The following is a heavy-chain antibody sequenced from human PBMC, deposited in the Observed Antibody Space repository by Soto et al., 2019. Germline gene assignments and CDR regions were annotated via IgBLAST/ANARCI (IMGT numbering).Heavy chain of an antibody. Sequence: GGSLRLSCAASGFTFSNAWMNWVRQAPGKGLEWVGRIKSKTDGGTTDYAAPVKGRFTISRDDSKNTLYLQMNSLKTEDTAVYYCTTSVVSATLSLRMNGRFDYWGQGTLVTVSS. V-gene: IGHV3-15*07. CDR1: GFTFSNAW. J-gene: IGHJ4*02. CDR3: TTSVVSATLSLRMNGRFDY. CDR2: IKSKTDGGTT. D-gene: IGHD2-15*01.